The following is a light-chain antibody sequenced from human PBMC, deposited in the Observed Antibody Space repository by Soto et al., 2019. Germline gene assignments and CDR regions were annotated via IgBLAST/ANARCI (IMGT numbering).Light chain of an antibody. Sequence: ENVLTQSPCTLSLSPGDRVTLSCRASQRVSSIHLACHQQKPSQAPRLLIDGTSVSANGIPDRFRGSGSGTDFTLTISRLQPVEVAVYYCQQYGGSPQFTFGPGTKVEI. J-gene: IGKJ3*01. V-gene: IGKV3-20*01. CDR3: QQYGGSPQFT. CDR2: GTS. CDR1: QRVSSIH.